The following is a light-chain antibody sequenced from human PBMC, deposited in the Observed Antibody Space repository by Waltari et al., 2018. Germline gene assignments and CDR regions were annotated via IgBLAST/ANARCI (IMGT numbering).Light chain of an antibody. CDR3: LLPYAGARV. J-gene: IGLJ3*02. V-gene: IGLV7-46*01. CDR1: TGPVTHDHF. CDR2: DGT. Sequence: QAVVTQEPSLTVSPGGTVTLTCGSSTGPVTHDHFPYWFQQKPGQAPRALIYDGTNRQSWTPARFSGSLVGGKAALTLSGAQPEDETVYYCLLPYAGARVFGGGTKLTVL.